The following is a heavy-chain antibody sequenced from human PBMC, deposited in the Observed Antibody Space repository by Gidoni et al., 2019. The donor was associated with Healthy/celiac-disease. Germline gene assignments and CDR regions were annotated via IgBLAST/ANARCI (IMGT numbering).Heavy chain of an antibody. V-gene: IGHV1-46*01. CDR1: GYTFTSYY. J-gene: IGHJ4*02. Sequence: QVQLVQSGAEVKKPGASVKVSCKASGYTFTSYYMHWVRQAPGKGLEWMEKINPSGGSKSYEKNFQGRVTMTRDTSTSTVYMELSSLRSEDRAVYYWAREKGGSGSFDYWGQGTLVTVSS. CDR3: AREKGGSGSFDY. CDR2: INPSGGSK. D-gene: IGHD3-10*01.